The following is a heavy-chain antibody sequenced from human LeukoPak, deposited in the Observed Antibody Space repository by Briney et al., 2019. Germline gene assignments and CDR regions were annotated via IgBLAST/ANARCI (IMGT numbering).Heavy chain of an antibody. CDR3: ASLDIVVVPAAAYGMDV. Sequence: GGSLRLSCAASGFTFSSYAMHWVRQAPGKGLEWVAVISYDGSNKYYADSVKGRFTISRDNSKNTLYLQMNSLRAEDTAVYYCASLDIVVVPAAAYGMDVWGQGTTVTVSS. CDR1: GFTFSSYA. CDR2: ISYDGSNK. D-gene: IGHD2-2*01. V-gene: IGHV3-30*04. J-gene: IGHJ6*02.